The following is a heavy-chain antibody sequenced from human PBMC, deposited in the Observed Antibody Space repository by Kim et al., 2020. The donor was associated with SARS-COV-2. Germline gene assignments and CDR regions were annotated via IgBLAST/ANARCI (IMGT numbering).Heavy chain of an antibody. CDR1: GYTFTNYA. CDR3: ARDLLHSGYDY. J-gene: IGHJ4*02. V-gene: IGHV1-3*01. D-gene: IGHD5-12*01. CDR2: INAGNANI. Sequence: ASVKVSCKASGYTFTNYAIQWVRQAPGQGLEWMGWINAGNANIKYSQKFRGRATLTWDTSASTAYMELSAPTSEDTAVYYCARDLLHSGYDYWGQGTLVT.